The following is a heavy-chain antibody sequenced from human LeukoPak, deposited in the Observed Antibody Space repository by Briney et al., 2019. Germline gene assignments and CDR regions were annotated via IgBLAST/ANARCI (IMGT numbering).Heavy chain of an antibody. CDR1: GGSISSGGYY. J-gene: IGHJ4*02. V-gene: IGHV4-31*03. Sequence: SETLSLTCTVSGGSISSGGYYWSWIRQHPGKGLEWIGYIYYSGSNYYNPSLKSRVTISVDTSKNQFSLKLSSVTAADTAVYYCASGSIVAGDYWGQGTLVTVSS. D-gene: IGHD5-12*01. CDR2: IYYSGSN. CDR3: ASGSIVAGDY.